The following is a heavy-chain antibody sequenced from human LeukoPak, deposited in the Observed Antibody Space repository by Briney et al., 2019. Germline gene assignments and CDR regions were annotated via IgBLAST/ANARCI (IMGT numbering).Heavy chain of an antibody. D-gene: IGHD2-15*01. CDR2: MSYDGSTK. CDR1: GFTFSSYA. CDR3: ARGGYCSRGSCSYVFDY. Sequence: GGSLRLSCAASGFTFSSYAMHWVRQAPGKGLEWVALMSYDGSTKYYADSVKGRFTVSRDTSQNALSLLMSSLRTEDTALYYCARGGYCSRGSCSYVFDYWGPGTLVAVSS. J-gene: IGHJ4*02. V-gene: IGHV3-30-3*01.